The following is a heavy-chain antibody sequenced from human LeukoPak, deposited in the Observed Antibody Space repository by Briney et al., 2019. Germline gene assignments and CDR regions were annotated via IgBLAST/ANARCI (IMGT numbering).Heavy chain of an antibody. CDR1: EFTFATYA. V-gene: IGHV3-23*01. D-gene: IGHD5-18*01. CDR3: AKDHNIYGYAWYFDY. CDR2: ISGSASST. J-gene: IGHJ4*02. Sequence: PGGSQRLSCAASEFTFATYAMTWVRQAPGKGLEWVSPISGSASSTYYADSVRGRFTISRDNSKNTLYLQMNSLTAEDTAVYHCAKDHNIYGYAWYFDYWGQGALVTVSS.